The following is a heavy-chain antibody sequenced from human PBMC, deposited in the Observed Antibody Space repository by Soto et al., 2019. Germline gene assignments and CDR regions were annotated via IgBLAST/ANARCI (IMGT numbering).Heavy chain of an antibody. CDR2: IIPIFGTA. Sequence: RASVKVSCKASGGTFSSYAISWVRQAPGQGLEWMGGIIPIFGTANYAQKFQGRVTITADESTSTAYMELSSLRSEDTAVYYCARGVPFEPAAHKPFDYWGQGTLVTVSS. CDR1: GGTFSSYA. D-gene: IGHD2-2*01. CDR3: ARGVPFEPAAHKPFDY. J-gene: IGHJ4*02. V-gene: IGHV1-69*13.